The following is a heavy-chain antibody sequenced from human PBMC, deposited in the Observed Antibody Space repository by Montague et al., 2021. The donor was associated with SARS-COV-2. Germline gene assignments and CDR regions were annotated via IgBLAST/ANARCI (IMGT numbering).Heavy chain of an antibody. CDR3: ARDQQLVLGYYYGMDV. J-gene: IGHJ6*02. Sequence: SLRLSCAASGFTFSSYSMNWVRQAPGKGLEWVSSISSSSSYIYYADSVKGRFTISRDNAKNSLYLQMNGLRAEDTAVYYCARDQQLVLGYYYGMDVGGQGTTVTAS. CDR2: ISSSSSYI. D-gene: IGHD6-13*01. CDR1: GFTFSSYS. V-gene: IGHV3-21*01.